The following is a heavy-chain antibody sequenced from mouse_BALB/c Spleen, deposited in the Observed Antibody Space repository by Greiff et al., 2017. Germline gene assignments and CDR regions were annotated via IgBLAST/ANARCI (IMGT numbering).Heavy chain of an antibody. Sequence: LQESGPELVKPGASVKVSCKASGYAFTSYNMYWVKQSHGKSLEWIGYIDPYNGGTSYNQKFKGKATLTVDKSSSTAYMHLNSLTSEDSAVYYCARRGTTVVAPFDYWGQGTTLTVSS. CDR1: GYAFTSYN. V-gene: IGHV1S135*01. CDR2: IDPYNGGT. J-gene: IGHJ2*01. CDR3: ARRGTTVVAPFDY. D-gene: IGHD1-1*01.